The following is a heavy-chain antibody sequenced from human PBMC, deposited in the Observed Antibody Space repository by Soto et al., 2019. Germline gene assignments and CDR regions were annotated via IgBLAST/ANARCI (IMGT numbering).Heavy chain of an antibody. CDR3: ARGPYEGGTWGVHDY. CDR2: MNPNSGNT. Sequence: ASVKVSCKASGYTFTNYEINWVRQATGQGLEWMGWMNPNSGNTGYAERFQGRVAMTRDTSTSTAYMELSSLRSDDTAVYFCARGPYEGGTWGVHDYWGQGTLVTVSS. CDR1: GYTFTNYE. V-gene: IGHV1-8*01. D-gene: IGHD1-1*01. J-gene: IGHJ4*02.